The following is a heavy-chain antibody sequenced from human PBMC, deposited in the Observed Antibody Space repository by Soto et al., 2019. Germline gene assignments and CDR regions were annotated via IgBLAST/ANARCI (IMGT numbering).Heavy chain of an antibody. V-gene: IGHV4-34*01. CDR2: INHSGST. CDR3: ARVRDYYDSSGYPGRLDI. J-gene: IGHJ3*02. CDR1: GGSFSGYY. D-gene: IGHD3-22*01. Sequence: SETLSLTCAVYGGSFSGYYWSWIRQPPGKGLEWIGEINHSGSTNYNPSLKSRVTISIDTSKNQFSLKLSSVTAADTAVYYCARVRDYYDSSGYPGRLDIWGQGTMVTVSS.